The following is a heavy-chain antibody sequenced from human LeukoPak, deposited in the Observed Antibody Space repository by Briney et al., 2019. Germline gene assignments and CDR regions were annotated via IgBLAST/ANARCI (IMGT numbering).Heavy chain of an antibody. V-gene: IGHV3-48*04. J-gene: IGHJ4*02. CDR3: ARDQDYDSSGYLVGGFDY. Sequence: GGSLRLSCAASGFTFSSYSMSWVRQAPGKGLEWVSYMSSSTRTIYYADSVKGRFTISRDNAKNSLYLQMNSLRAEDTAVYYCARDQDYDSSGYLVGGFDYRGQGTLVTVSS. CDR2: MSSSTRTI. CDR1: GFTFSSYS. D-gene: IGHD3-22*01.